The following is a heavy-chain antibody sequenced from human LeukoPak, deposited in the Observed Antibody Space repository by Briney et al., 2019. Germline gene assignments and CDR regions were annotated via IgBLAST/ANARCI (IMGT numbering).Heavy chain of an antibody. D-gene: IGHD2-21*01. V-gene: IGHV3-7*01. CDR1: GFAFSSYG. CDR2: IKQDGSEK. Sequence: GGSLRLSCAASGFAFSSYGMSWVRQAPGKGLEWVANIKQDGSEKYYVDSVKGRFTISRDNAKNSLYLQMNSLRAEDTAVYYCARGHRGGDCYDYWGQGTLVTVSS. CDR3: ARGHRGGDCYDY. J-gene: IGHJ4*02.